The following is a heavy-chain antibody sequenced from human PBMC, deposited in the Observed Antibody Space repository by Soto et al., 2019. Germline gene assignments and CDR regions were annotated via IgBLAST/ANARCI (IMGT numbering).Heavy chain of an antibody. Sequence: ASVKVSCKASGYTFTSYDINWVRQATGQGLEWMGWMNPNSGNTGYAQKFQGRVTMTRNTSISTAYMELSSLRSEDTAVYYCARGRYSWNAQSDYGMDVWGQGTTVTVSS. CDR2: MNPNSGNT. CDR1: GYTFTSYD. V-gene: IGHV1-8*01. J-gene: IGHJ6*02. CDR3: ARGRYSWNAQSDYGMDV. D-gene: IGHD1-20*01.